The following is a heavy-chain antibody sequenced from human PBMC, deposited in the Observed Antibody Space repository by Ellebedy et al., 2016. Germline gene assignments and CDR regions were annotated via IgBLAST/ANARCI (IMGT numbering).Heavy chain of an antibody. Sequence: GESLKISXAASGFTFRSNDMQWVRQAPGKGLEWLAVASHDGNNKNEADSVKGRFTVSRDNSKNTLYLEMNSLRDEDTAVYYCARTGGYNAFDYWGQGTLVTVSS. V-gene: IGHV3-30-3*01. D-gene: IGHD5-24*01. CDR2: ASHDGNNK. CDR1: GFTFRSND. CDR3: ARTGGYNAFDY. J-gene: IGHJ4*02.